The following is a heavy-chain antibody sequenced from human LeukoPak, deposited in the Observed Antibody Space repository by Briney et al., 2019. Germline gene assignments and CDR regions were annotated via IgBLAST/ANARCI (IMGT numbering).Heavy chain of an antibody. CDR3: ASPYGGNSGGSDAFDI. V-gene: IGHV4-39*01. CDR1: GFTVSSNY. J-gene: IGHJ3*02. D-gene: IGHD4-23*01. CDR2: IYYSGST. Sequence: GSLRLSCAASGFTVSSNYMSWVRQPPGKGLEWIGSIYYSGSTYYNPSLKSRVTISVDTSKNQFSLKLSSVTAADAAVYYCASPYGGNSGGSDAFDIWGQGTMVTVSS.